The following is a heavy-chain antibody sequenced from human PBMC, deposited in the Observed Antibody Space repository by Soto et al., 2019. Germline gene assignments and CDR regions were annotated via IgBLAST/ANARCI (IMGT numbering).Heavy chain of an antibody. J-gene: IGHJ3*02. D-gene: IGHD1-26*01. Sequence: GGSLRLSCAASGFTFSSYGMHWVRQAPGKGLEWVAVIWYDGSNKYYADSVKGRFTISRDNSKNTLYLQMNSLRAEDTAVYYCARDMGIVGANDAFDIWGQGTMVTVSS. CDR1: GFTFSSYG. V-gene: IGHV3-33*01. CDR2: IWYDGSNK. CDR3: ARDMGIVGANDAFDI.